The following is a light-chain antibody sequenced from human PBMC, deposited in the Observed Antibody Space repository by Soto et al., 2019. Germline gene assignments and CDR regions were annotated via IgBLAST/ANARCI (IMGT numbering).Light chain of an antibody. CDR1: ENVGTN. Sequence: IVLTQSPATLSVSPGERVTLSCRASENVGTNLAWYQQRPGQPPRLLIYGSSTRATGISATYSGSGSRTEFTLTISSLQSEDSAVYYCQQYNNWGISFGGGTRVEIK. CDR3: QQYNNWGIS. V-gene: IGKV3D-15*01. CDR2: GSS. J-gene: IGKJ4*01.